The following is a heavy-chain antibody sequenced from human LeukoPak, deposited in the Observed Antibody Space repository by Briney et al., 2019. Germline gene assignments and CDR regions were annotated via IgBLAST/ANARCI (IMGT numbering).Heavy chain of an antibody. CDR2: INTDGTST. V-gene: IGHV3-74*01. CDR1: GFTFSSYW. CDR3: AKPTKMYYYDSGALNY. J-gene: IGHJ4*02. Sequence: GGSLRLSCAASGFTFSSYWMHWVRQAPGKGLVWVSRINTDGTSTRYADSVKGRFTISRDNDKNTLYLQMNSLRAGDTAIYYCAKPTKMYYYDSGALNYWGPGTLVTVFS. D-gene: IGHD3-22*01.